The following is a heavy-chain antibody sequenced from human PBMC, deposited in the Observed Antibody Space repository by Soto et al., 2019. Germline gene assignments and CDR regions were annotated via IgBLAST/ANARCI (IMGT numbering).Heavy chain of an antibody. D-gene: IGHD3-10*01. CDR1: GDSISSGGYY. Sequence: NLYLTSTVSGDSISSGGYYWSWIRQHPGRGLEWIGYIYYSGSAYYNPSLKSRVTMSVDTSNNQFSLQLSSVTAADTAVYYCARVATGSYYTDYWGQGILVT. CDR2: IYYSGSA. CDR3: ARVATGSYYTDY. J-gene: IGHJ4*02. V-gene: IGHV4-31*03.